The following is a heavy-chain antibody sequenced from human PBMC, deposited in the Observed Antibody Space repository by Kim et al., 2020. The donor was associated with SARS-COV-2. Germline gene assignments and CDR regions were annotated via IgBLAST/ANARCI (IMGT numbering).Heavy chain of an antibody. CDR3: GAESGNRGGYIDF. J-gene: IGHJ1*01. CDR2: IRHTDRQT. CDR1: GLDFREFT. Sequence: GGSLRLSCSASGLDFREFTFNWIRQAPGKGLEWISAIRHTDRQTYHRDSVRGRFSLVRDDRKGTVDLQMSGLTVEDSAIYFCGAESGNRGGYIDFWGPGT. D-gene: IGHD1-1*01. V-gene: IGHV3-23*02.